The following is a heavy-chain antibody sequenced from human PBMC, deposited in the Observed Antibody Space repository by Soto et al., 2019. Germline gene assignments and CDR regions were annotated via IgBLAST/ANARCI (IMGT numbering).Heavy chain of an antibody. V-gene: IGHV3-74*01. J-gene: IGHJ4*02. Sequence: GGSLRLSCAASGFTFSSYWMHWVRQAPGKGLVWVSRINSDGSSTSYADSVKGRSTISRDNAKNTLYLQMNSLRAEDTAVYYCARVGPLSSHRSPNDYWGQGTLVTVSS. CDR2: INSDGSST. CDR3: ARVGPLSSHRSPNDY. D-gene: IGHD1-26*01. CDR1: GFTFSSYW.